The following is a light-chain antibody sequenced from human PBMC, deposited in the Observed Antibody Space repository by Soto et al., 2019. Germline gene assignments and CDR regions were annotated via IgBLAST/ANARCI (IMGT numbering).Light chain of an antibody. CDR1: SSDVGGYNY. CDR3: ISYTTSVTYV. V-gene: IGLV2-14*01. Sequence: QSALTQPVSVSGSPGQSITISCTGTSSDVGGYNYVSWYQQHPGKAPKLMISGVSNRPSGVSNRFSGSKSGNTASLTISGLQTEDEADYYCISYTTSVTYVFGTGTKLTVL. CDR2: GVS. J-gene: IGLJ1*01.